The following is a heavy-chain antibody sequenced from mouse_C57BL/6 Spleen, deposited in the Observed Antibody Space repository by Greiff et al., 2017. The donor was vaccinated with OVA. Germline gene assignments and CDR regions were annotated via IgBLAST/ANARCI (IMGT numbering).Heavy chain of an antibody. CDR1: GYSFTGYY. CDR3: ARSDYYGSSYVRDY. J-gene: IGHJ2*01. Sequence: EVQLQQSGPELVKPGASVKISCKASGYSFTGYYMNWVKQSPEKSLEWIGEINPSTGGTTYNQKFKAKATLTVDKSSSTAYMQLKSLTSEDSAVYYCARSDYYGSSYVRDYWGQGTTLTVSS. D-gene: IGHD1-1*01. CDR2: INPSTGGT. V-gene: IGHV1-42*01.